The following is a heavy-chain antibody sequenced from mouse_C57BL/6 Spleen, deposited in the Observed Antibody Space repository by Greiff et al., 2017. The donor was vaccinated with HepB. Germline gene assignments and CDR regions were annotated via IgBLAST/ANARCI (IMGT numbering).Heavy chain of an antibody. J-gene: IGHJ2*01. CDR2: INPNNGGT. V-gene: IGHV1-18*01. D-gene: IGHD1-1*01. CDR3: ARLGYLDYGSSYDY. Sequence: VQLQQSGPELVKPGASVKIPCKASGYTFTDYNMDWVKQSHGKSLEWIGDINPNNGGTIYNQKFKGKATLTVDKSSSTAYMELRSLTSEDTAVYYCARLGYLDYGSSYDYWGQGTTLTVSS. CDR1: GYTFTDYN.